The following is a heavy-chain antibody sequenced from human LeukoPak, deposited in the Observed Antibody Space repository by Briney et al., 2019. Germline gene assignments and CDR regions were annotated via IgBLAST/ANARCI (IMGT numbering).Heavy chain of an antibody. Sequence: GGSLRLSCAASGFTFSSYWMHWVRKAPGKGLVWVSHINSDGITTSFADSVKGRFTISRDNAKNTVDPQMNSLRAEDTAVYYCARGGSGCFDIWGQGTLVTVSS. CDR2: INSDGITT. D-gene: IGHD1-26*01. J-gene: IGHJ3*02. CDR1: GFTFSSYW. V-gene: IGHV3-74*01. CDR3: ARGGSGCFDI.